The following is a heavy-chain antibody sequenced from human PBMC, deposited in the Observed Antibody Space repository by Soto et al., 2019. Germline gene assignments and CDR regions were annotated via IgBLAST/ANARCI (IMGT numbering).Heavy chain of an antibody. CDR2: INAGNGNT. CDR1: GYTFTSYA. D-gene: IGHD1-1*01. V-gene: IGHV1-3*01. Sequence: QVQLVQSGAEVKKPGASVKVSCKASGYTFTSYAMHWVRQAPGQRLEWMGWINAGNGNTKYSQKFQGRVTITRDTSASTAYMELSSLRSEDTAVYYCARGLQLEREGLFDYWGQGTLVTVSS. CDR3: ARGLQLEREGLFDY. J-gene: IGHJ4*02.